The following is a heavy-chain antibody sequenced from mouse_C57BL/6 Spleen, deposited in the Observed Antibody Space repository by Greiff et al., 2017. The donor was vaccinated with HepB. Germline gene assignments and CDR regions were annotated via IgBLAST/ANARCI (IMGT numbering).Heavy chain of an antibody. CDR1: GYTFTDYY. Sequence: VQLQQSGPELVKPGASVKISCKASGYTFTDYYMNWVKQSHGKSLEWIGDINPNNGGTSYNQKFKGKATLTVDKSSSTAYMELRSLTSEDSAVYYCARRDSSGYVWFAYWGQGTLVTVSA. V-gene: IGHV1-26*01. CDR2: INPNNGGT. CDR3: ARRDSSGYVWFAY. D-gene: IGHD3-2*02. J-gene: IGHJ3*01.